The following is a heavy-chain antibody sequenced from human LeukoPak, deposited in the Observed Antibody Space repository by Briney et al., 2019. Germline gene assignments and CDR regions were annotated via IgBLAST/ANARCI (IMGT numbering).Heavy chain of an antibody. D-gene: IGHD1-1*01. CDR2: INSGSTYT. Sequence: GGSLRLSCAASGFTFSSYMMSWVRQAPGKGLEWVSSINSGSTYTYYTESVKGRFTVSRDNAKNSLFLQMNSLRAEDTAIYYCARSLTTLTYEGYWGQGTLVTVSS. CDR3: ARSLTTLTYEGY. CDR1: GFTFSSYM. J-gene: IGHJ4*02. V-gene: IGHV3-21*01.